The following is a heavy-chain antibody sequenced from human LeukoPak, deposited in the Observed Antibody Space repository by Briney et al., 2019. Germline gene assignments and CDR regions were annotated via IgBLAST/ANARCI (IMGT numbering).Heavy chain of an antibody. CDR2: IYPGDSDT. D-gene: IGHD6-19*01. CDR1: GYRFTSYW. CDR3: ATPQVSGWNFDY. Sequence: GESLKISCKGSGYRFTSYWIGWVRQMPGKGLEWMGSIYPGDSDTRYSPSFQGQDTISADKSITTAYLQWSSLKASDTAMYYCATPQVSGWNFDYWGQGTLVTVSS. J-gene: IGHJ4*02. V-gene: IGHV5-51*01.